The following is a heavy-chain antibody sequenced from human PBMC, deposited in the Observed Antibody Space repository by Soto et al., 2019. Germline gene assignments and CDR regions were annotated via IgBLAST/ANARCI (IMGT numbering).Heavy chain of an antibody. J-gene: IGHJ3*02. Sequence: QLQLQESGPGLVKPSETLSLTCTVSGGSISSDIHYWGWIRQPPGKGLEWIGTIYYSGNTHYNPSLRSRVTISMDTSKNQFSLRLTAVTAGDTAVYYCARHTDCGSGSSCLGSDNMDTDAFDIWGQGTMVTVS. CDR3: ARHTDCGSGSSCLGSDNMDTDAFDI. D-gene: IGHD3-10*01. CDR2: IYYSGNT. V-gene: IGHV4-39*01. CDR1: GGSISSDIHY.